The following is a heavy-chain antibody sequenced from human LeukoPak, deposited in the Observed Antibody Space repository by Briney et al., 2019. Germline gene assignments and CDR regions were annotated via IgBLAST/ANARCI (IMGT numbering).Heavy chain of an antibody. CDR3: ARDCLRYFGWQLPGY. V-gene: IGHV3-30*04. CDR1: GFTFSSYA. CDR2: ISYDGSNK. J-gene: IGHJ4*02. D-gene: IGHD3-9*01. Sequence: GGSLRLSCAASGFTFSSYAMHWVRQAPGKGLEWVAVISYDGSNKYYADSVKGRFTISRDNSKNTLYLQMNSLRAEDTAVYYCARDCLRYFGWQLPGYWGQGTLVTVSS.